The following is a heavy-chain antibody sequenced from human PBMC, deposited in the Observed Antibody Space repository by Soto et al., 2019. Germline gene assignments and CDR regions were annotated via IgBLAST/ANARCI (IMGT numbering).Heavy chain of an antibody. CDR1: GGSISSGGYY. Sequence: SETLSLTCTVSGGSISSGGYYWSWIRQPPGKGLEYIGYIYYSGSTYYNPSLKSRVTISVDTSKDQFSLKLSSVTAADTAVYYCATDGELRRFDYWGQGTLVTVSS. CDR3: ATDGELRRFDY. D-gene: IGHD1-7*01. CDR2: IYYSGST. V-gene: IGHV4-30-4*01. J-gene: IGHJ4*02.